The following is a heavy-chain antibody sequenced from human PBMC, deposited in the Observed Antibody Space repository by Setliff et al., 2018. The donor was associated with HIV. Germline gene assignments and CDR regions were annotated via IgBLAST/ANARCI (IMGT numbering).Heavy chain of an antibody. D-gene: IGHD3-10*01. CDR3: ARDPKISIVRGVMI. V-gene: IGHV4-30-4*08. CDR1: GGSISSSDYY. Sequence: SETLSLTCTVSGGSISSSDYYWRWIRQPPGKGLEWIGYIYYSGSTYYNPSLKSRVTISLDTSKNQFSLKLSSVTAADTAVYYCARDPKISIVRGVMIWGQGTLVTVSS. J-gene: IGHJ4*02. CDR2: IYYSGST.